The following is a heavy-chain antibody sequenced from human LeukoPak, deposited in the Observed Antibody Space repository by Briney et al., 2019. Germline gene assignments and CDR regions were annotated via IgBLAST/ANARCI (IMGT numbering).Heavy chain of an antibody. CDR1: GGSISSTSYY. CDR2: MYYSGST. CDR3: ARHKSSSYSYRYYYMDV. Sequence: SETLSLTCTVSGGSISSTSYYWGWIRQPPGKGLEWIGSMYYSGSTYYNPSLKSRVTISVDTSKNQVSLKLSSVTAADTAVYYCARHKSSSYSYRYYYMDVWGKGTTVTVSS. J-gene: IGHJ6*03. D-gene: IGHD5-18*01. V-gene: IGHV4-39*01.